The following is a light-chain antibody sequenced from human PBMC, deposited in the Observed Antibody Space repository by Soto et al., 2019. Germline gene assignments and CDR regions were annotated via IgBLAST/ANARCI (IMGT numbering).Light chain of an antibody. CDR1: QGISSY. V-gene: IGKV1-9*01. J-gene: IGKJ2*01. Sequence: SQLTQSPSSLSASVGDRVTITCRASQGISSYLAWYQQKPGKAPKLLIYAASTLQSGVPARFSGSGSGTDFTLTSSSLQPEDFATYYCQQLNSYHTFGQGTKLEIK. CDR3: QQLNSYHT. CDR2: AAS.